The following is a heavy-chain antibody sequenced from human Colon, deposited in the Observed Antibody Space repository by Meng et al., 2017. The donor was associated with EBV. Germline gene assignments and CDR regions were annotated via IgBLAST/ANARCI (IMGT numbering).Heavy chain of an antibody. D-gene: IGHD3-10*01. CDR1: GGSFRDYY. Sequence: QVQLQKWGAGPLKPSETLSRSCAVYGGSFRDYYWTWIRHPPGKGLEWIGEIDHRGNTKYNPSLKSRVTISLDTSKKQFSLKVSSVTAADSAVYYCARRGPSGNFSPWSQGALVTVSS. V-gene: IGHV4-34*01. J-gene: IGHJ5*02. CDR3: ARRGPSGNFSP. CDR2: IDHRGNT.